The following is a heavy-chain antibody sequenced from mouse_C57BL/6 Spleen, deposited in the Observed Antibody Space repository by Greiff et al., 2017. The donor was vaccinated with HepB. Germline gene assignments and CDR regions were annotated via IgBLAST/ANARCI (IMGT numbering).Heavy chain of an antibody. Sequence: VQLQQSGAELARPGASVKLSCKASGYTFTSYGISWVKQRTGQGLEWIGEIYPRSGNTYYNEKFKGKATLTADKSSSTAYMELRSLTSEDSAVYFCARRGGSSYGYFDVWGTGTTVTVSS. D-gene: IGHD1-1*01. CDR1: GYTFTSYG. CDR2: IYPRSGNT. V-gene: IGHV1-81*01. CDR3: ARRGGSSYGYFDV. J-gene: IGHJ1*03.